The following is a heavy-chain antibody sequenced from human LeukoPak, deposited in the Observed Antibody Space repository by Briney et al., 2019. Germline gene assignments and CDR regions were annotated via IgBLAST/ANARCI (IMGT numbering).Heavy chain of an antibody. Sequence: GGSLRLSCAASGFTFNTFAMGWVRQAPGKGLEWVSAISGSGGSTYYADSVKGRFTISRDNSKNTLYLQMNSLRAEDTAVYYCAKDSGSYRYYYYYGMDVWGQGTTVTVSS. V-gene: IGHV3-23*01. CDR1: GFTFNTFA. J-gene: IGHJ6*02. CDR2: ISGSGGST. D-gene: IGHD1-26*01. CDR3: AKDSGSYRYYYYYGMDV.